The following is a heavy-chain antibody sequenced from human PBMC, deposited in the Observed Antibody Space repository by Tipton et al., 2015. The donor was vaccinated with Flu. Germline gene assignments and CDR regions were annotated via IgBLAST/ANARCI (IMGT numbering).Heavy chain of an antibody. Sequence: QLVQSGGGVVQPGRSLRLSCAASGFTFSSYAMSWVRQAPGKGLEWVSTISGSSDSTHYADSVKGRFTISRDNSKNAVFLQMNSLRAEDTAVYYCAKWTYYSDSTPNWGQGTLVTVS. CDR3: AKWTYYSDSTPN. CDR2: ISGSSDST. J-gene: IGHJ1*01. D-gene: IGHD3-22*01. CDR1: GFTFSSYA. V-gene: IGHV3-23*04.